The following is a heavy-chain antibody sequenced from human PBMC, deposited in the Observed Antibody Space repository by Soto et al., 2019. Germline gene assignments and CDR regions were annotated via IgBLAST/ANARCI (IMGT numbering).Heavy chain of an antibody. CDR3: ARTQITVTTSSFDY. V-gene: IGHV4-38-2*01. CDR2: IHHSGST. D-gene: IGHD4-17*01. CDR1: VYSITSGYY. J-gene: IGHJ4*02. Sequence: SETLSLTCAVSVYSITSGYYWGWIRQSPGKGLEWIGSIHHSGSTYYNPSLKSRVTISVDVSKNQFSLKLSSVTAADTAVYYCARTQITVTTSSFDYWGQGTLVTVSS.